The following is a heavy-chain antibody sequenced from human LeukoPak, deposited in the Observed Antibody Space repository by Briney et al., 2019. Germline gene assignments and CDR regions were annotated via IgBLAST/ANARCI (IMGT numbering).Heavy chain of an antibody. CDR2: IYPGDSDI. Sequence: GEALKISCKGSGYSFSSYWIGWVRQIPGKGLEGMGIIYPGDSDIRYSPSFQGQVTISADESITTAYLQWSSLKAPDTAMYYCARWRKGASGSFMFDYWGQGTLVTVSS. CDR3: ARWRKGASGSFMFDY. J-gene: IGHJ4*02. V-gene: IGHV5-51*01. CDR1: GYSFSSYW. D-gene: IGHD3-10*01.